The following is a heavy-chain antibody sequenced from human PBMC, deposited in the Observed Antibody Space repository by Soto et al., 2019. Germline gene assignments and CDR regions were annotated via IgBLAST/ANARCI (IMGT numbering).Heavy chain of an antibody. CDR1: GGTFSSYA. J-gene: IGHJ2*01. V-gene: IGHV1-69*01. D-gene: IGHD3-22*01. CDR3: ARAQPVYTNYYDSSGPVHRTRYFDL. Sequence: QVQLVQSGAEVKKPGSSVKVSCKASGGTFSSYAISWVRQAPGQGLEWMGGIIPIFGTANYAQKFQGRVTITADESTSTAYMELSSLRSEDTAVYYCARAQPVYTNYYDSSGPVHRTRYFDLWGRGTLVTVSS. CDR2: IIPIFGTA.